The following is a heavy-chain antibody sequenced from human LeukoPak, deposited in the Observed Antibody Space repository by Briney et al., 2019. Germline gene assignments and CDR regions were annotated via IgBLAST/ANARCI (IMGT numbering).Heavy chain of an antibody. V-gene: IGHV1-8*01. CDR2: MNPNSGNT. CDR3: ARDSGYNWNDPPDY. CDR1: GYTFTSYD. Sequence: ASVRVSCKASGYTFTSYDINWVRQATGQGLEWMGWMNPNSGNTGYAQKFQGRVTMTRNTSISTAYMELSSLRSEDTAVYYCARDSGYNWNDPPDYWGQGTLVTVSS. J-gene: IGHJ4*02. D-gene: IGHD1-1*01.